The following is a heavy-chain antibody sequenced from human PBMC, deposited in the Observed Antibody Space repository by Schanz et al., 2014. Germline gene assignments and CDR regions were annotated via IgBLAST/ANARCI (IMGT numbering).Heavy chain of an antibody. CDR2: IKQDESEK. V-gene: IGHV3-7*01. Sequence: EVHLVESGGGLVKPGGSLRLSCAASGFNFSSYSLNWVRQAPGKGLEWVANIKQDESEKYYVDSVKGRFTISRDNAKNSLFLQMNSLRPEDTAVYYCARGRVLESWGQGTLVTVSS. CDR1: GFNFSSYS. D-gene: IGHD1-1*01. J-gene: IGHJ5*02. CDR3: ARGRVLES.